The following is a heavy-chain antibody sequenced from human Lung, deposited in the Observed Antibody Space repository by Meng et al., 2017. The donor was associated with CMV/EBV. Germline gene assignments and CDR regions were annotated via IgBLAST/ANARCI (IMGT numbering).Heavy chain of an antibody. J-gene: IGHJ4*02. Sequence: QLPVRESGPARLKPSETLSLTCAVSGDSITNHNWWAWVRQPPGKGLEWIGENRKSGSSAYNPSLKSRVSMSIDKSKSQFSLKLTSVTAADTAVYHCLRRSGGSVWGQGTLVTVSS. CDR3: LRRSGGSV. CDR2: NRKSGSS. V-gene: IGHV4-4*02. CDR1: GDSITNHNW. D-gene: IGHD3-10*01.